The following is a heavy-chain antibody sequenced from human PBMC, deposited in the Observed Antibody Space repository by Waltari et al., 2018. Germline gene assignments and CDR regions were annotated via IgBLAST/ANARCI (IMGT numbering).Heavy chain of an antibody. D-gene: IGHD3-10*01. CDR2: INHSRST. CDR3: ASRSITMVRGVIIH. CDR1: GGSFSGYY. Sequence: QVQLQQWGAGLLKPSETLSLTCAVYGGSFSGYYWSWIRQPPGKGLEWIGEINHSRSTNYNPSLKSRVTISVDTSKNQFSLKLSSVTAADTAVYYCASRSITMVRGVIIHWGQGTLVTVSS. J-gene: IGHJ4*02. V-gene: IGHV4-34*01.